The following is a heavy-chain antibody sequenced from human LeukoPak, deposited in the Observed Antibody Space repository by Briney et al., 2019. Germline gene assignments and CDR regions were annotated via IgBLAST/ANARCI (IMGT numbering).Heavy chain of an antibody. CDR1: GGSFSGYY. J-gene: IGHJ4*02. V-gene: IGHV4-34*01. CDR2: INHSGST. D-gene: IGHD5-18*01. CDR3: ARGYSYGYGDFGY. Sequence: SETLSLTCAVYGGSFSGYYWSWIRQPPGKGLEWIGEINHSGSTNYNPSLKSRVTISVDTSKNQFSLKLSSVTAADTAVYYCARGYSYGYGDFGYWGQGTLVTVSS.